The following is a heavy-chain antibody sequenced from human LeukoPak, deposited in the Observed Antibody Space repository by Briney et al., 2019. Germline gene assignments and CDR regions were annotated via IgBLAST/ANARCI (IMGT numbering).Heavy chain of an antibody. J-gene: IGHJ4*02. CDR1: GGTFSSYA. V-gene: IGHV1-69*04. Sequence: GSSVKVSCKASGGTFSSYAISWVRQAPGQGLEWMGRIIPILGIANYAQKFQGRVTITADKSTSTAYMELSSLRSEDTAVYYCARGRNYGDYAFGYWGQGTLVTVSS. CDR2: IIPILGIA. D-gene: IGHD4-17*01. CDR3: ARGRNYGDYAFGY.